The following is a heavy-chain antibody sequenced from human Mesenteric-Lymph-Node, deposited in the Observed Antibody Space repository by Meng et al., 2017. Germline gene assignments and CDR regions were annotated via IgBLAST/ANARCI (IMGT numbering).Heavy chain of an antibody. Sequence: QAQLQQWVAGLLKPSETLSLTCAVYGGSFSGYYWSWIRQPPGKGLEWIGEINHSGSTNYNPSLKSRVTISVDTSKNQFSLKLSSVTAADTAVYYCARRYGASAYNWFDPWGQGTLVTVSS. D-gene: IGHD4-17*01. V-gene: IGHV4-34*01. CDR1: GGSFSGYY. J-gene: IGHJ5*02. CDR3: ARRYGASAYNWFDP. CDR2: INHSGST.